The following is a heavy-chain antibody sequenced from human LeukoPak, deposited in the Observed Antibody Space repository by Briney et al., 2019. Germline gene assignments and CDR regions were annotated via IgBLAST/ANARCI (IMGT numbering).Heavy chain of an antibody. J-gene: IGHJ6*02. CDR3: AKDGGGSLEWLPPMDV. CDR2: ITGSGAST. D-gene: IGHD3-3*01. CDR1: GLTFSSHA. V-gene: IGHV3-23*01. Sequence: GGSLRLSCAASGLTFSSHAMGWVRQAPGKGLEWVSSITGSGASTYYGDSVKGRFTISRDNSKNTLYLQMNRLRAEDTAVYYCAKDGGGSLEWLPPMDVWGQGTTVTVSS.